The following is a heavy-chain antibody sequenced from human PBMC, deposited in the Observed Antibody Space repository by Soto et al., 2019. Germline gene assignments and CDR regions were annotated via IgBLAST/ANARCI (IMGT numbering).Heavy chain of an antibody. V-gene: IGHV1-8*01. J-gene: IGHJ4*02. Sequence: QVQLVQSGAEVKKPGASVKISCKASGYTFTSDDFNWVRQATGQGREWMGWMNPNNGNTAYAQKFQGRVTMTMDTSISTAYMELSSLTSEDTAVYYGAKGPRNWGFDYWGQGTLVTVSS. CDR3: AKGPRNWGFDY. CDR1: GYTFTSDD. CDR2: MNPNNGNT. D-gene: IGHD7-27*01.